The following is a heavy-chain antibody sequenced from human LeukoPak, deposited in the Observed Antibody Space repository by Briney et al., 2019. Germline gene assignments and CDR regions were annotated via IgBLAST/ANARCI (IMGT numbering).Heavy chain of an antibody. Sequence: SETLSLTCTVSGYSISSGYYWGWIRQPPGKGLEWIGSIYHSGSTYYNPSLKSRVTISVDTSKNQFSLKLSSVTAADTAVYYCARGRWGITFGGVIAPGYYFDYWGQGTLVTVSS. V-gene: IGHV4-38-2*02. CDR3: ARGRWGITFGGVIAPGYYFDY. J-gene: IGHJ4*02. D-gene: IGHD3-16*02. CDR2: IYHSGST. CDR1: GYSISSGYY.